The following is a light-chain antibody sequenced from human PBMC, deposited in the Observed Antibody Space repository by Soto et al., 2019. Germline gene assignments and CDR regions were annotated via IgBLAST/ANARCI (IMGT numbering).Light chain of an antibody. Sequence: EIVLTQSPATLSLSPGERATLYFRASQSVSSYLAWYQQKPGQAPRLLIYGASSRATGIPDRFSGSGSGTDFTLTISRLEPEDFAVYYCQQYGSSPITFGQGTRLEIK. V-gene: IGKV3-20*01. CDR2: GAS. J-gene: IGKJ5*01. CDR1: QSVSSY. CDR3: QQYGSSPIT.